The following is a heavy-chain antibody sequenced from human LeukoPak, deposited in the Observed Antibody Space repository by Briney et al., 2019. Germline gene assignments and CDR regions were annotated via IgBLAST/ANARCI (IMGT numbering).Heavy chain of an antibody. V-gene: IGHV1-2*02. Sequence: ASVKVSCKASGYTFTGYYMHWVRQAPGQGLEWMGWINPNSGGTNYAQKFQGRVTMTRDTSIGTAYMEPSRLRSDDTAVYYCARDRGTGGGGYSYGTAYGMDVWGQGTTVTVSS. J-gene: IGHJ6*02. CDR2: INPNSGGT. CDR3: ARDRGTGGGGYSYGTAYGMDV. D-gene: IGHD5-18*01. CDR1: GYTFTGYY.